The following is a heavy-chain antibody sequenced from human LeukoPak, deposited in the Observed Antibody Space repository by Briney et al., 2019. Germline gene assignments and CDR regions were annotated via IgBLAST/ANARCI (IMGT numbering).Heavy chain of an antibody. Sequence: SETLSLTCAVYGGSFSGYYWSWIRQPPGKGLEWIREINHSGSTYYNPSLKSRVTISVDTSKNQFSLKLSSVTAADTAVYYCARNYGSGSFYYYYYMDVWGKGTTVTVSS. CDR3: ARNYGSGSFYYYYYMDV. D-gene: IGHD3-10*01. CDR2: INHSGST. J-gene: IGHJ6*03. V-gene: IGHV4-34*01. CDR1: GGSFSGYY.